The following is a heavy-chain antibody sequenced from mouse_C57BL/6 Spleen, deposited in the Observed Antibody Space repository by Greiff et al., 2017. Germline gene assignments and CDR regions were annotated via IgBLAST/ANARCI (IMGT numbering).Heavy chain of an antibody. CDR2: INPSSGYT. CDR3: ARSPYDYDPWFAY. CDR1: GYTFTSYT. J-gene: IGHJ3*01. D-gene: IGHD2-4*01. V-gene: IGHV1-4*01. Sequence: ESGAELARPGASVKMSCKASGYTFTSYTMHWVKQRPGQGLEWIGYINPSSGYTKYNQKFKDKATLTADKSSSTAYMQLSSLTSEDSAVYYCARSPYDYDPWFAYWGQGTLVTVSA.